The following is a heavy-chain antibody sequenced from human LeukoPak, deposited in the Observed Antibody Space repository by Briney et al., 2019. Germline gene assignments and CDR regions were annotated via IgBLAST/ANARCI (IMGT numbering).Heavy chain of an antibody. Sequence: GGSLRLSCAASGFTFGNSWVHWVRQAPGKGLVWVSLINADGSTTTYADSVKGRFTISRDNARNTLSLQMNSLTIEDTAVYYCVRDLILVWTPGDDFDYWGQGTLVTVSS. V-gene: IGHV3-74*01. J-gene: IGHJ4*02. D-gene: IGHD2-8*01. CDR1: GFTFGNSW. CDR3: VRDLILVWTPGDDFDY. CDR2: INADGSTT.